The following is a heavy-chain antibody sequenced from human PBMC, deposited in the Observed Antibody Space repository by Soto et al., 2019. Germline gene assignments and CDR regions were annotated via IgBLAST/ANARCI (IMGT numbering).Heavy chain of an antibody. CDR1: GFTFSSYG. CDR3: AKGLVAAANFEY. V-gene: IGHV3-30*18. D-gene: IGHD6-13*01. Sequence: GGSLRLSCAASGFTFSSYGMHWVRQAPGKGLEWVAVISYDGSNKYYADSVKGRFTISRDNSKNTLYLQMNSLRAEDTAVYYCAKGLVAAANFEYWGQGTLVTVSS. J-gene: IGHJ4*02. CDR2: ISYDGSNK.